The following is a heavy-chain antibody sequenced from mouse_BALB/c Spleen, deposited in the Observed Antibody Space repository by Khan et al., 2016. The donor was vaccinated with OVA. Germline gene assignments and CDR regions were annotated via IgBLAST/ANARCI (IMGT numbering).Heavy chain of an antibody. Sequence: EVKLQESGPELVKPGTSVKISCKASGYSFTGYFMNWVMQSHGKSLEWIGRINPHIGETFYNQKFKGKATLTVDESSSTAHMELRSLASEDSAVYYWARKTGSDFDYWGQGTTLTVSS. J-gene: IGHJ2*01. CDR3: ARKTGSDFDY. CDR2: INPHIGET. CDR1: GYSFTGYF. V-gene: IGHV1-20*02. D-gene: IGHD1-1*01.